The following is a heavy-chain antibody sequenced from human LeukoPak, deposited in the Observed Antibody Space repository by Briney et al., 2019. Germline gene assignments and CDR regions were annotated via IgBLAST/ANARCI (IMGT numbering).Heavy chain of an antibody. CDR2: MYYSGST. CDR3: ARLYYYDSRIDP. D-gene: IGHD3-22*01. CDR1: GGSISSGDYY. V-gene: IGHV4-30-4*01. Sequence: PSETLSLTCTVSGGSISSGDYYWSWLRQPPGKGLEWIAYMYYSGSTYYNPSLKSRVTMSADTSKNQLSLKLSSVTAADTAVYYCARLYYYDSRIDPWGQGILVTVSS. J-gene: IGHJ5*02.